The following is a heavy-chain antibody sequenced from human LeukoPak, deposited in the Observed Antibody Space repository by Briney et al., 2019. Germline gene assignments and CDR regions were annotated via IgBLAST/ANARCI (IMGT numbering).Heavy chain of an antibody. CDR1: DGSISGYH. Sequence: PSETLSLTCTVSDGSISGYHWGWVRQPPGKGLEWIGYIYYTGITNYNPSLKSRVTISVDTSKNQFSLKLSSVTAADTAVYYCARDQNVGYCSGGSCDYYYYGMDVWGQGTTVTVSS. V-gene: IGHV4-59*01. CDR2: IYYTGIT. CDR3: ARDQNVGYCSGGSCDYYYYGMDV. J-gene: IGHJ6*02. D-gene: IGHD2-15*01.